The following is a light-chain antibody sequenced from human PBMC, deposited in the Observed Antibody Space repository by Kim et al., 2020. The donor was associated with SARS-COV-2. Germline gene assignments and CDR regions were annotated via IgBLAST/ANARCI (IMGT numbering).Light chain of an antibody. J-gene: IGKJ1*01. CDR2: DAS. Sequence: EIVLTQSPGNLSLSPGERATLSCRASHRVSGNYLAWYQQKPGQAPRLLVFDASSRAAGISDTFRGSGSGTDFTLTISRLEPEDFAVYYCQQCATSPGTFGQGTKVDIK. CDR3: QQCATSPGT. V-gene: IGKV3-20*01. CDR1: HRVSGNY.